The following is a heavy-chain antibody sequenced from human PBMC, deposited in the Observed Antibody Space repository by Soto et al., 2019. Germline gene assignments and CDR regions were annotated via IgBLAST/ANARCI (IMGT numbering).Heavy chain of an antibody. CDR1: GYTFTSYA. D-gene: IGHD4-17*01. CDR3: ARDPRAATVTFFDY. Sequence: QVQLVQSGAEVKKPGASVKVSCKASGYTFTSYAMHWVRQAPGQSLEWMGWINAGNGNTKYSQKFQGRVTITRDTSASTAYMELSSLRSEDTAVYYCARDPRAATVTFFDYWGQGTLVTVSS. V-gene: IGHV1-3*01. CDR2: INAGNGNT. J-gene: IGHJ4*02.